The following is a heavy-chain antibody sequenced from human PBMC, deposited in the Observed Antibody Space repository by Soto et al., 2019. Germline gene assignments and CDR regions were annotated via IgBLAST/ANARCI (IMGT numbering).Heavy chain of an antibody. V-gene: IGHV3-30*18. J-gene: IGHJ4*02. Sequence: QVQLVESGGGVVQPGRSLRLSCAASGFTFSSYGMHWVRQAPGKGLEWVAVLSYDGSNKYYADSVKGRFTISRDNSKNALYLQMNSLRAEDTAVYYCAKDTALWELPFDYLGQGTLVNVSS. CDR2: LSYDGSNK. CDR3: AKDTALWELPFDY. D-gene: IGHD1-26*01. CDR1: GFTFSSYG.